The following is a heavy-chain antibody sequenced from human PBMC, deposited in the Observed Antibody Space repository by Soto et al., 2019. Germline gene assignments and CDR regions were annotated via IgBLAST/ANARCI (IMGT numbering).Heavy chain of an antibody. CDR1: VYSIGTYNW. CDR2: IYYTGTV. D-gene: IGHD2-15*01. CDR3: AKTSRIPHGQLDS. V-gene: IGHV4-28*05. J-gene: IGHJ4*02. Sequence: KPSETLSLTCSFPVYSIGTYNWWAWIRQPPGKGLEWIGYIYYTGTVYYNLSLKNRVSMSVETARDQFSLTLNSVTAADTAVYYCAKTSRIPHGQLDSWGQGALVTVSS.